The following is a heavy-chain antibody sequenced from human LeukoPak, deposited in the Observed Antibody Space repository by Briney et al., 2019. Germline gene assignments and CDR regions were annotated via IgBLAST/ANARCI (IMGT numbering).Heavy chain of an antibody. CDR2: ISYDGSNK. D-gene: IGHD3-22*01. CDR1: GFTFSSYA. CDR3: ASYDSSGYYFDY. Sequence: GGSLRLSSAASGFTFSSYAMHWVRQAPGKGLEWVAVISYDGSNKYYADSVKGRFTISRDNSKNTLYLQMNSLRAEDTAVYYCASYDSSGYYFDYWGQGTLVTVSS. V-gene: IGHV3-30-3*01. J-gene: IGHJ4*02.